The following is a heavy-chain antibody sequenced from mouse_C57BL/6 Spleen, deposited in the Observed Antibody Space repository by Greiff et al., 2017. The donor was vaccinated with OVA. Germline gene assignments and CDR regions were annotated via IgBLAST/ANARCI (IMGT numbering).Heavy chain of an antibody. Sequence: EVKLVESEGGLVQPGSSMKLSCTASGFTFSDYYMAWVRQVPEKGLEWVANINYDGSSTYYLDSLKSRFIISRDNAKNILYLQRSSLKSEDTATYYCARERSYGTLYYFDYWGQGTTLTVSS. V-gene: IGHV5-16*01. CDR3: ARERSYGTLYYFDY. J-gene: IGHJ2*01. CDR1: GFTFSDYY. CDR2: INYDGSST. D-gene: IGHD1-1*01.